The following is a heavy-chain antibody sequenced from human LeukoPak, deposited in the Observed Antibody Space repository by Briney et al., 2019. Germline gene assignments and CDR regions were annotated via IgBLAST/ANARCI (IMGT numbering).Heavy chain of an antibody. Sequence: PGGSLRLSCAASGFTFDDYAMHWVRQAPGKGLEWVSGISWNSGTIGYADSVKGRFTISRDNAKNSLYLQMNSLRAEDTSLYYCAKGEARGYSYGSDYWGQGTLVTVSS. J-gene: IGHJ4*02. D-gene: IGHD5-18*01. CDR3: AKGEARGYSYGSDY. CDR1: GFTFDDYA. CDR2: ISWNSGTI. V-gene: IGHV3-9*01.